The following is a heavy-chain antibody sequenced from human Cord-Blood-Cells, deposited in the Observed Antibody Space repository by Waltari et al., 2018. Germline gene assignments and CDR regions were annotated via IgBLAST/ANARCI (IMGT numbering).Heavy chain of an antibody. CDR3: ARDQSDAFDI. V-gene: IGHV3-53*04. Sequence: EVQLVESGGGLVQPGGSLRLSCAASGFTVSSNYLSWVRPAPGKGVEWVSVIYSGGSTYYADSVKGRFTISRHNSKNTLYLQISSLRAEDTAVYYCARDQSDAFDIWGQGTMVTVSS. CDR1: GFTVSSNY. J-gene: IGHJ3*02. CDR2: IYSGGST.